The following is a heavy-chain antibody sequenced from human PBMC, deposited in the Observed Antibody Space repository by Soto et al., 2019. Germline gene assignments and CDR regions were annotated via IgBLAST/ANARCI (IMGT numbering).Heavy chain of an antibody. CDR1: GGSISSSSYY. V-gene: IGHV4-39*01. CDR2: IYYSGST. CDR3: ARHGAVVAATEAFDI. J-gene: IGHJ3*02. D-gene: IGHD2-15*01. Sequence: QLQLQESGPGLVKPSETLSLTCTVSGGSISSSSYYWGWIRQPPGKGLEWIGSIYYSGSTYYNPSLKSRVTISVDTSKNQFSLKLSSVTAADTAVYYCARHGAVVAATEAFDIWSQGTMVTVSS.